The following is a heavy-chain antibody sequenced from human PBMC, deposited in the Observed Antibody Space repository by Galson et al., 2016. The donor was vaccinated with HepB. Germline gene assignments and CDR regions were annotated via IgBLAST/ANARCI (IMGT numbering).Heavy chain of an antibody. D-gene: IGHD3-10*01. CDR3: ASDAVGPPRGSSY. CDR1: GLAFSYHV. J-gene: IGHJ4*02. CDR2: ITNTASHM. Sequence: SLRLSCAGSGLAFSYHVMYWVRQAPGKGLEWVSSITNTASHMFYADSLKGRFTISRDNAKNSLYLEMNNLGADDTAIYYCASDAVGPPRGSSYWGQGTLVIVSS. V-gene: IGHV3-21*01.